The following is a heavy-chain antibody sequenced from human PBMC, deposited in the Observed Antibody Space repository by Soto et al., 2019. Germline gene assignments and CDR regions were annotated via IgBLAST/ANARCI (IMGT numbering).Heavy chain of an antibody. J-gene: IGHJ5*02. D-gene: IGHD4-17*01. CDR3: ARLSTTVTINWFDP. CDR1: GGSISSYY. CDR2: IYYSGST. Sequence: TLSLTCAVSGGSISSYYWSWIRQPPGKGLEWVGYIYYSGSTKYNPSLTSRVTISVDTSKNQFSLKLSSVTAADTAVYYCARLSTTVTINWFDPWGQGTLVTVSS. V-gene: IGHV4-59*08.